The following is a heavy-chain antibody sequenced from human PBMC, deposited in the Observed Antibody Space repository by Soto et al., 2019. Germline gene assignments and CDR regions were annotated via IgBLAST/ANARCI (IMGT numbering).Heavy chain of an antibody. CDR1: GGTFNNYP. Sequence: GASVKVSCKASGGTFNNYPITWVRQATGQGLEWMGWMNPNSGNTGYAQKFQGRVTMTRNTSISTAYMELSNLRSEDTAVYYCARGGSFLSWFGDPVWGQGTMVTVSS. CDR3: ARGGSFLSWFGDPV. D-gene: IGHD3-10*01. J-gene: IGHJ3*01. V-gene: IGHV1-8*01. CDR2: MNPNSGNT.